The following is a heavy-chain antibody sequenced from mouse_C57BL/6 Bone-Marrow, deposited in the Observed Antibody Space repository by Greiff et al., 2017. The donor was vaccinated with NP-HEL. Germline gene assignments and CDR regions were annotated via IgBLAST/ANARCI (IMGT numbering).Heavy chain of an antibody. CDR1: GFTFSSYA. V-gene: IGHV5-9-1*02. D-gene: IGHD1-1*01. Sequence: DVHLVESGEGLVKPGGSLKLSCAASGFTFSSYAMSWVRQTPEKRLEWVAYISSGGDYIYYADTAKGRFTISRDNARNTLYLQMSSLKSEDTAMYYCTRGYGSSSDYWGQGTTLTVSS. CDR2: ISSGGDYI. CDR3: TRGYGSSSDY. J-gene: IGHJ2*01.